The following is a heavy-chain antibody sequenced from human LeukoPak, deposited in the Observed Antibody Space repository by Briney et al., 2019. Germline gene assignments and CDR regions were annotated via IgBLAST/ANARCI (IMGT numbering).Heavy chain of an antibody. J-gene: IGHJ4*02. D-gene: IGHD3-10*01. CDR2: INHSGST. CDR3: ARGRPILWFGEGGLYFDY. CDR1: GFTFSSYW. V-gene: IGHV4-34*01. Sequence: PGGSLRLSCAASGFTFSSYWMSWIRQPPGKGLEWIGEINHSGSTNYNPSLKSRVTISVDTSKNQFSLKLRSVTAADTAVYYCARGRPILWFGEGGLYFDYWGQGTLVTVSS.